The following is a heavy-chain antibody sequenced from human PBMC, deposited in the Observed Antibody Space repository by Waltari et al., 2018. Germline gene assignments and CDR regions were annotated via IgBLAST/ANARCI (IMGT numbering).Heavy chain of an antibody. V-gene: IGHV4-39*01. D-gene: IGHD5-12*01. CDR1: GVSITSNRHY. CDR2: VSYSGTT. J-gene: IGHJ3*01. CDR3: ATYIGASVGTAAFDV. Sequence: QLQLQESGPRLVRPSETLSLICRVSGVSITSNRHYWAWIRQSPGQGLEWIGTVSYSGTTDISPSLKSRVSVSRDTSKTQVSLILGSVTAADMAVYYCATYIGASVGTAAFDVWGQGTMVTVSS.